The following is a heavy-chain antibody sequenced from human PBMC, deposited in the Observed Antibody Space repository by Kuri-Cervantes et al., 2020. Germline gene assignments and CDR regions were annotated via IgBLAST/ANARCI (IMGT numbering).Heavy chain of an antibody. CDR1: GFTFSSYW. D-gene: IGHD3-10*01. J-gene: IGHJ4*02. Sequence: GESLKISCAASGFTFSSYWISWVRQAPGKGLEWVANIKQDGSEKYYVGSVKGRFTISRDNAKNSLYLQMNSLRAEDTAVYYCAREKYYGSGLDYWGQGTLVTVSS. V-gene: IGHV3-7*01. CDR2: IKQDGSEK. CDR3: AREKYYGSGLDY.